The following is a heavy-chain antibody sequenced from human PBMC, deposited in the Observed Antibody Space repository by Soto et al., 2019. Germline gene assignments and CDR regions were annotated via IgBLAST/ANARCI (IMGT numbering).Heavy chain of an antibody. CDR1: GYTFTGYY. Sequence: QVQLVQSGAEVKKPGASVKVSCKASGYTFTGYYMHWVRQAPGQGLEWMGWINPNSGGTNYAQKFQGWVTMTRDTSSSTAYMELSRLRSDDTAVYYWARGSTYYYYHGMDVWGQGTTVTVSS. V-gene: IGHV1-2*04. CDR2: INPNSGGT. CDR3: ARGSTYYYYHGMDV. J-gene: IGHJ6*02.